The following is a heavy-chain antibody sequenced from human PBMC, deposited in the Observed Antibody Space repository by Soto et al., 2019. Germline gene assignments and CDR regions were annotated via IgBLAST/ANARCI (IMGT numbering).Heavy chain of an antibody. CDR2: FFIGGNT. D-gene: IGHD3-22*01. CDR1: GGSITGGSISSTTYY. Sequence: SETLSLTCTVSGGSITGGSISSTTYYWGWMRQPPGKGLEWIASFFIGGNTHYNPSLKSRVTTSVDTSKNQFSLKLSSVTAADTAVYYCARGSYYDSSGYYGPWGQGTLVTSPQ. V-gene: IGHV4-39*07. J-gene: IGHJ5*02. CDR3: ARGSYYDSSGYYGP.